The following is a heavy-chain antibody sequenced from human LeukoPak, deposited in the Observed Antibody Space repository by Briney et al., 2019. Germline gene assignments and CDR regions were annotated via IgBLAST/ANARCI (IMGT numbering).Heavy chain of an antibody. D-gene: IGHD2-2*01. V-gene: IGHV3-9*03. Sequence: GGSLRLSCAASGFTFSSYAMSWVRQVPGKGLEWVSSITSNSGYVAYADSVKGRFSISRDNAKNSLYLQMNSLRTEDMAVYYCVQDSYAISSSGSTFASWGQGTLVTVSS. CDR2: ITSNSGYV. CDR3: VQDSYAISSSGSTFAS. J-gene: IGHJ4*02. CDR1: GFTFSSYA.